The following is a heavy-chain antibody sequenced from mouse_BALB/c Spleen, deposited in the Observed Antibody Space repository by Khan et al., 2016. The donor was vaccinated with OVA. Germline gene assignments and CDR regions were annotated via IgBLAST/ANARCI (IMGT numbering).Heavy chain of an antibody. CDR1: GYTFTDFA. D-gene: IGHD1-1*02. Sequence: QVRLQQSGAELARPGVAVKISCKGSGYTFTDFAMHWVKRGHTKSLEWIGVISTYYGDADYNQKFKGKASMTVDKSSSTAYMELARLTSEDSAIYYGVRGGRFAYWGQGTLVTVSA. CDR3: VRGGRFAY. V-gene: IGHV1S137*01. J-gene: IGHJ3*01. CDR2: ISTYYGDA.